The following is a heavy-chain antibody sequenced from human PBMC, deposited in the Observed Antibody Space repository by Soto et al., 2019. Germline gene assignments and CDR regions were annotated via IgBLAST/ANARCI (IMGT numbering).Heavy chain of an antibody. V-gene: IGHV4-31*03. CDR2: ISYSGST. CDR1: GGSISSGGYY. Sequence: QVQLQESGPGLVQPSQTLSLTCTVSGGSISSGGYYWSWIRQHPGTGLEWIGHISYSGSTYYNTSHKSRVTRSVDTSTYLFSLIVNSVTAADTAVYYCARGVRHWGQGTLVTVAA. CDR3: ARGVRH. J-gene: IGHJ4*01.